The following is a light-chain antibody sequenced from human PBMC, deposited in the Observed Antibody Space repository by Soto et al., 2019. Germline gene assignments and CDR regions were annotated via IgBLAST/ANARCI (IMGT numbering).Light chain of an antibody. CDR3: QQYGSSGT. CDR2: GAS. CDR1: QSVSNNY. V-gene: IGKV3-20*01. Sequence: EIVLTPSPGTLSLSPGERATLSCRASQSVSNNYLAWYQQKPGQAPRLLINGASNRATGIPDRFSGSGSGTDFTLTISRLEPEDFAVYYCQQYGSSGTFGQGTRLEIK. J-gene: IGKJ5*01.